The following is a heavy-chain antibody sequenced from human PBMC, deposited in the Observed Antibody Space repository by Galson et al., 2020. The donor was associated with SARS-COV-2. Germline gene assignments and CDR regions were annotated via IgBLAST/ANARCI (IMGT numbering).Heavy chain of an antibody. CDR1: GGSISRSRYY. CDR3: ARRDSSSAWFDP. Sequence: SETLSLPCSVSGGSISRSRYYWGWIRQPPGKGLEWIGSIYYSGSTYYNPSLKSRVTIWVDTSKNQFSLNLSSVTAADTAVYYCARRDSSSAWFDPWGEGTLVTVSS. V-gene: IGHV4-39*01. CDR2: IYYSGST. D-gene: IGHD3-22*01. J-gene: IGHJ5*02.